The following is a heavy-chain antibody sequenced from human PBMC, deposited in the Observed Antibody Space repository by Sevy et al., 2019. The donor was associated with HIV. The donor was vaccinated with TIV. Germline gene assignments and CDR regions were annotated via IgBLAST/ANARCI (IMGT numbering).Heavy chain of an antibody. V-gene: IGHV3-7*03. Sequence: GGSLRLSCAASGFTFSNYWMSWVRQAPGKGLEWVATIKKDGTEKYYVDSVRGRFTRARDNAKNSLYLQMNSLRVEDTALYYCARDCSSTTCLWGLDFWGQGTTVTVSS. CDR2: IKKDGTEK. D-gene: IGHD2-2*01. CDR1: GFTFSNYW. J-gene: IGHJ6*02. CDR3: ARDCSSTTCLWGLDF.